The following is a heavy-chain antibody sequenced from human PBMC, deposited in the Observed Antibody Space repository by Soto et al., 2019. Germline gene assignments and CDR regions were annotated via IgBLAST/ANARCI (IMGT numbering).Heavy chain of an antibody. Sequence: QVQLVQSGAEVKKPGASVKVSCKASGFTFTSYAIHWVRQAPGQRLEWMGWINAGNGNTKYSQKFQGRDTITRDTSASTAYMELSSLRSEDTAVYYCARETTVTSYNWFDPWGQGTLVTVSS. J-gene: IGHJ5*02. CDR3: ARETTVTSYNWFDP. D-gene: IGHD4-17*01. CDR2: INAGNGNT. V-gene: IGHV1-3*01. CDR1: GFTFTSYA.